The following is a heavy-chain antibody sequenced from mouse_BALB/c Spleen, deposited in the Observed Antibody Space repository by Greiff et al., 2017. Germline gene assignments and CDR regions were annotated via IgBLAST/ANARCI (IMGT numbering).Heavy chain of an antibody. CDR2: IWGGGST. V-gene: IGHV2-6-5*01. CDR1: GFSLTDYG. CDR3: ARDRTTVVGYAMDY. J-gene: IGHJ4*01. D-gene: IGHD1-1*01. Sequence: VKLVESGPGLVAPSQSLSITCTVSGFSLTDYGVSWIRQPPGKGLEWLGVIWGGGSTYYNSALKSRLSISKDNSKSQVFLKMNSLQTDDTARYYCARDRTTVVGYAMDYWGQGTSVTVSS.